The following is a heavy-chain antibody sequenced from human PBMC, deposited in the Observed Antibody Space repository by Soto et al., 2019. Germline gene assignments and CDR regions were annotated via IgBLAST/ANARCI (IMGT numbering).Heavy chain of an antibody. J-gene: IGHJ5*02. V-gene: IGHV1-2*04. CDR2: LNPNSGGT. CDR3: ARGLRITFGGVIATYNWFDP. CDR1: GYTFTGYY. D-gene: IGHD3-16*02. Sequence: GASVKVSCKASGYTFTGYYMHWVRPAPGQGLEWMGWLNPNSGGTNYAQKFQGWVTMTRDTSSSTAYMELSRLRSDDTAVYYCARGLRITFGGVIATYNWFDPWGQGTLVTVSS.